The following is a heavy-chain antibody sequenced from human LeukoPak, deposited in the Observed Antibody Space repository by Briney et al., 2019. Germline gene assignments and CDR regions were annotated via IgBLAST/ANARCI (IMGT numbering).Heavy chain of an antibody. Sequence: GGSLRLSCAASGFTFSYYWMSWVRQAPGKGLEWVANIKEDGSENYSVDSVKGRFTISRDNAKNSLYLQMNSLRAEDTALYYCARATYGDYPYCDYWGQGTLVTVSS. J-gene: IGHJ4*02. CDR2: IKEDGSEN. CDR3: ARATYGDYPYCDY. CDR1: GFTFSYYW. D-gene: IGHD4-17*01. V-gene: IGHV3-7*03.